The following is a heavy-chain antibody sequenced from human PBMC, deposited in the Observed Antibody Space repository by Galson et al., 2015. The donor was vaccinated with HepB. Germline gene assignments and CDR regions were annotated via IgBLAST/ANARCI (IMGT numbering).Heavy chain of an antibody. Sequence: SLRLSCAASGFTSSDYYMSWIRQAPGKGLEWVSLISSRGSAMHYADSVKGRFTISRDNAKNSLYLQMNSLRAEDTAVYYCARDRYDYGDLPPLWGQGTLVTVSS. J-gene: IGHJ4*02. V-gene: IGHV3-11*01. CDR2: ISSRGSAM. D-gene: IGHD4-17*01. CDR1: GFTSSDYY. CDR3: ARDRYDYGDLPPL.